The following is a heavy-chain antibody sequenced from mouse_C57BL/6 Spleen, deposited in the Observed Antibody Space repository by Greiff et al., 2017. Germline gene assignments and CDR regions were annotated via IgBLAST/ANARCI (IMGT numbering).Heavy chain of an antibody. CDR3: ARSYDSYAMDY. J-gene: IGHJ4*01. CDR2: IWGVGST. Sequence: QVHVKQSGPGLVAPSQSLSITCTVSGFSLTSYGVDWVRQSPGKGLEWLGVIWGVGSTNYNSALKSRLSISKDNSKSQVFLKMNSLQTDDTAMYYCARSYDSYAMDYWGQGTSVTVSS. CDR1: GFSLTSYG. V-gene: IGHV2-6*01.